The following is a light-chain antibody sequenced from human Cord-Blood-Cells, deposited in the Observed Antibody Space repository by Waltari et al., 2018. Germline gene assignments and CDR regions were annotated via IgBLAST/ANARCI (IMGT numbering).Light chain of an antibody. CDR2: SNN. V-gene: IGLV1-44*01. CDR3: AAWDDSLNGRV. J-gene: IGLJ3*02. Sequence: QSVLTQPPSASGTPGQRVTISRSGRRSNSGSNTVNWYQQLPGTAPKLLIYSNNQRPSGVPDRFSCSKSGTSASLAISGLQSEDEADYYCAAWDDSLNGRVFGGGTKLTVL. CDR1: RSNSGSNT.